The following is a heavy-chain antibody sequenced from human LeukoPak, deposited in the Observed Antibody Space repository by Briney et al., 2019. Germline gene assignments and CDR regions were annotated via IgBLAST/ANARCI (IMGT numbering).Heavy chain of an antibody. Sequence: ASVKVSCKASGYTFTGYYMHWVRQAPGQGLEWMGWINPNSGGTNYAQKFQGRVTMTRDTSISTAYMELSRLRSDDTAVYYCARVEGYSGYDSGYNWFDPWGQGTLVTVSS. CDR2: INPNSGGT. J-gene: IGHJ5*02. D-gene: IGHD5-12*01. CDR3: ARVEGYSGYDSGYNWFDP. CDR1: GYTFTGYY. V-gene: IGHV1-2*02.